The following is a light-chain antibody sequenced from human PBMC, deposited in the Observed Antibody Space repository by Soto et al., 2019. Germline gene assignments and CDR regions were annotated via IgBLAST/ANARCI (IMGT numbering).Light chain of an antibody. Sequence: EIVMTQSPATLSVSPGERATLSCRASQSVSSYLAWYQQKPGLPPRLLIYDASTRATGIPDRFSGSGSGTDFTLTISSLQSADFAVYYCHQYSNWPPLYTFGRGTKLEIK. CDR3: HQYSNWPPLYT. J-gene: IGKJ2*01. V-gene: IGKV3-15*01. CDR2: DAS. CDR1: QSVSSY.